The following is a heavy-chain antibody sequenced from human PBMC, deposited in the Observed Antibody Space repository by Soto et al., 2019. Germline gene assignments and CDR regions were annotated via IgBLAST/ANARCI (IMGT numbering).Heavy chain of an antibody. CDR2: IYYSGST. D-gene: IGHD4-17*01. CDR1: GGSISSSSYY. Sequence: QLQLQESGPGLVKPSETLSLTCTVSGGSISSSSYYWGWIRQPPGKGLEWIGSIYYSGSTYYNPSLKSRVTISVDTSKTQFSLKLSSGTAADTAVYYCARHCRDYGDYANWFDPWGQGTLVTVSS. J-gene: IGHJ5*02. V-gene: IGHV4-39*01. CDR3: ARHCRDYGDYANWFDP.